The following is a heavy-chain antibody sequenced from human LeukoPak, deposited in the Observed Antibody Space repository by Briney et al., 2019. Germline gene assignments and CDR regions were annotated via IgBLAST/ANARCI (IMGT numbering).Heavy chain of an antibody. CDR3: ARAYYYAMDV. V-gene: IGHV1-46*01. CDR1: GYSFTSYY. Sequence: ASVKVPCKASGYSFTSYYLHWVRQAPGQGLEWMGKINPSGGSTTYAQKFQGRVTTTRDTSTSTVYMELSSLTSEDTAVYYCARAYYYAMDVWGQGTTVTVSS. CDR2: INPSGGST. J-gene: IGHJ6*02.